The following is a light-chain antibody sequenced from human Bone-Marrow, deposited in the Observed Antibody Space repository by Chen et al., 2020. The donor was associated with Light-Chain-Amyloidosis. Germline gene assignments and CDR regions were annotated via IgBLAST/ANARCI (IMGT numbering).Light chain of an antibody. CDR1: QTISSNY. V-gene: IGKV3-20*01. CDR3: EQYGTSPLA. J-gene: IGKJ4*01. Sequence: EIVLTQSPGTLSLSPGEGANLSCRASQTISSNYLTWYQQKIGQAPRLLIYGSSSRATGIPDRFTGSGSGTDFTLTVNRLEPEDFAVYYCEQYGTSPLAVGGGTKVEIK. CDR2: GSS.